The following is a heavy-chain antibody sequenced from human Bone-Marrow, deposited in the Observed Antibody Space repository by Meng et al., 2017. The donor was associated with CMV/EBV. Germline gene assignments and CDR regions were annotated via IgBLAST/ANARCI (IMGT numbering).Heavy chain of an antibody. J-gene: IGHJ4*02. D-gene: IGHD3-3*01. CDR2: MNPNSGNT. CDR1: GSTFTSYD. V-gene: IGHV1-8*01. CDR3: ARTNYDFWSGYGPYYFDY. Sequence: SVKVSCKASGSTFTSYDINWVRQATGQGLEWMGWMNPNSGNTAYAPKFQGRLTMTRNTSINTAYIDRSSLRSEDTAVYYCARTNYDFWSGYGPYYFDYWGQGTLVTVSS.